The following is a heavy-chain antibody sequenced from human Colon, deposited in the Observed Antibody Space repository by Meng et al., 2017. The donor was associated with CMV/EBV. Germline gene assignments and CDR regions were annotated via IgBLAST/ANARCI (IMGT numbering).Heavy chain of an antibody. CDR1: GFNFSTYS. J-gene: IGHJ4*02. CDR3: AKEGGY. V-gene: IGHV3-21*04. Sequence: GESLKISCSASGFNFSTYSMAWVRQAPGKGLEWVSSIARIGNYITYADSVKGRFTVSRDNAKNSLFLQMSSLGAEDTALYYCAKEGGYWGQGTLVTVSS. CDR2: IARIGNYI. D-gene: IGHD3-16*01.